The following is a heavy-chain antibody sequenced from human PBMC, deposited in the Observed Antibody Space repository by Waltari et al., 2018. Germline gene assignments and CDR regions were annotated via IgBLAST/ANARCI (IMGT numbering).Heavy chain of an antibody. J-gene: IGHJ4*02. CDR3: VRDRTTVAARPGDY. Sequence: QVVLVQSGAEVKKPGASVKVSCKASGYIFINYYLHWVRQAPGQGPEWMGWANPDTGNANYAHKCRGRVTMTWDTSSNTAFMDLSDLKSDDTAVYYCVRDRTTVAARPGDYWGQGTLVTVSS. CDR2: ANPDTGNA. CDR1: GYIFINYY. V-gene: IGHV1-2*07. D-gene: IGHD6-6*01.